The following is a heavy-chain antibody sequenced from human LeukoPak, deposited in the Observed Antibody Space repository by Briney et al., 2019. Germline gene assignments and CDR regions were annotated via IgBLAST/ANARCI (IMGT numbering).Heavy chain of an antibody. Sequence: GRSLRLSCAASGFTFSSYGMHWVRQAPGKGLEWVAVIWYDGSNKYYADSVKGRFTISRDNSKNTLYLHMNSLRAEDTAVYYCARDGSSGWYWVDYWGQGTLVTVSS. J-gene: IGHJ4*02. CDR3: ARDGSSGWYWVDY. CDR2: IWYDGSNK. D-gene: IGHD6-19*01. V-gene: IGHV3-33*01. CDR1: GFTFSSYG.